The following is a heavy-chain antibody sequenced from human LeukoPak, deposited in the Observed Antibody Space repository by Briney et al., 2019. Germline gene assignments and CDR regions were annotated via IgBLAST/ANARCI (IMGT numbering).Heavy chain of an antibody. CDR3: ARESIAVAGAPFDY. CDR1: GFTFSSYE. D-gene: IGHD6-19*01. J-gene: IGHJ4*02. Sequence: PGGSLRLSCAASGFTFSSYEMNWVRQAPGRGLGWVSYISSGSTISDADSVKGRFTISRDNAKNSLYLQMNSLRAEDTAVYYCARESIAVAGAPFDYWGQGTLVTVSS. CDR2: ISSGSTI. V-gene: IGHV3-48*03.